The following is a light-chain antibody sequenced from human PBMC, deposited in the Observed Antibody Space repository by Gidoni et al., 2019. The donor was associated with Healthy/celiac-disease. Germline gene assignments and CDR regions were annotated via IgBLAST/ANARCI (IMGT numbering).Light chain of an antibody. Sequence: DIQMTQSPSSLSASVGDRVTITCRASQSISSYLNWYQQKPGKAPKLLIYAASSLQSGVPSRFSGSGSGTDFTLTISSLQPEDFATYYCQQGYSTPVTFGGGTKLEIK. J-gene: IGKJ2*01. CDR3: QQGYSTPVT. CDR2: AAS. V-gene: IGKV1-39*01. CDR1: QSISSY.